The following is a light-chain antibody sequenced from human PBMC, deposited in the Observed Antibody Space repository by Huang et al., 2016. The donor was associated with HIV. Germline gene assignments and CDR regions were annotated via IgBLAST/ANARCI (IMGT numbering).Light chain of an antibody. CDR3: MQALQTPRT. Sequence: IVITQSPLSLPVTPGDPASISCRSSQSLLHGHGYHYLDWYRQKPGQAPQLLISLSSIRASGVPDRFSGSGSVTDFTLKISRVEAEDVGIYFCMQALQTPRTFGQGTRLEIK. J-gene: IGKJ5*01. CDR1: QSLLHGHGYHY. V-gene: IGKV2-28*01. CDR2: LSS.